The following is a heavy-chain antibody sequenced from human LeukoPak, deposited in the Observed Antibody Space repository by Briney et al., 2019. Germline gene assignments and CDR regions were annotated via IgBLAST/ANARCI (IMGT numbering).Heavy chain of an antibody. D-gene: IGHD3-22*01. CDR3: AKDFPPYYYDSSGYYSN. J-gene: IGHJ3*01. Sequence: GGSLRLSCAVSGFTFSTYYMHWVRQAPGKGLEWVSAISSSGGSTYYADSVKGRFTISRDNSKNTLYLQMNSLRAEDTAVYYCAKDFPPYYYDSSGYYSNWGQGTMVTVSS. CDR1: GFTFSTYY. V-gene: IGHV3-23*01. CDR2: ISSSGGST.